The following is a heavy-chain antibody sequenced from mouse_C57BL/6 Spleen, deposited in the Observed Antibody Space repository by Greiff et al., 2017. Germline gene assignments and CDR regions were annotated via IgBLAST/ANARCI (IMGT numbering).Heavy chain of an antibody. CDR3: ARRGYGNSGYFDV. J-gene: IGHJ1*03. D-gene: IGHD2-1*01. Sequence: VQLVESGAELVRPGASVKLSCKASGYTFTDYYINWVKQRPGQGLEWIARIYPGSGNTYYNEKFKGKATLTAEKSSSTAYMQLSSLTSEDSAVYFCARRGYGNSGYFDVWGTGTTVTVSS. CDR1: GYTFTDYY. CDR2: IYPGSGNT. V-gene: IGHV1-76*01.